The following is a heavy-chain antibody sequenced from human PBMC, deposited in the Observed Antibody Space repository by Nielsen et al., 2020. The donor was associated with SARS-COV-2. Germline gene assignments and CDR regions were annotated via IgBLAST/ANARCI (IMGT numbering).Heavy chain of an antibody. D-gene: IGHD1-7*01. V-gene: IGHV1-24*01. CDR3: ATGIGNYPDY. Sequence: ALVKVSCKVSGFTLTELSMHWVRQAPGAGLEWMGSFDPEDAETVYAENLQGRVTMTEDTSTDTAYMELSSLRSEDTAVYYCATGIGNYPDYWGQGTLVTVSS. CDR2: FDPEDAET. CDR1: GFTLTELS. J-gene: IGHJ4*02.